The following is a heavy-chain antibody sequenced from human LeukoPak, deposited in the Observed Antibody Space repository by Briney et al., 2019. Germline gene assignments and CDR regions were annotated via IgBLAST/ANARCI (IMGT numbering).Heavy chain of an antibody. CDR2: INPNSGNT. V-gene: IGHV1-8*02. CDR1: GYTFTGYY. J-gene: IGHJ6*02. D-gene: IGHD3-9*01. Sequence: ASVKVSCKASGYTFTGYYMHWVRQAPGQGLEWMGWINPNSGNTGYAQKFQGRVTMTRNTSISTAYMELSSLRSEDTAVYYCARAPGYSIQYGMDVWGQGTTVTVSS. CDR3: ARAPGYSIQYGMDV.